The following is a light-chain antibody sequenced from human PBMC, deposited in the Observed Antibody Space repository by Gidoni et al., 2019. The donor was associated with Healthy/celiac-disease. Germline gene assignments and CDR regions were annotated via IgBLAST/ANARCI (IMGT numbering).Light chain of an antibody. Sequence: DIQMTQSPSSPSASVGDRVTITCRASQSISSYLNWYQQKPGKAHKLLIYAASSLQSGVPSRFSGSGSGTDFTLTISSLQPEDFATYYCQQSYSTPPTFXQXTKVEIK. V-gene: IGKV1-39*01. J-gene: IGKJ1*01. CDR3: QQSYSTPPT. CDR2: AAS. CDR1: QSISSY.